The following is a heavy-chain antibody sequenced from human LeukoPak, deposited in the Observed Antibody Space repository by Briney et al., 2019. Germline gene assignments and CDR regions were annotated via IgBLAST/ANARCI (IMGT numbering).Heavy chain of an antibody. CDR3: AKRAVTTAGDLWFDP. V-gene: IGHV4-59*08. Sequence: SETLSLTCTVSGGSINNNYWGWFRQPPGKGLEWLGYIYSSGSTTYNPSLESRLAISIDTSKNHFSLKLSPVTAADTAVYFCAKRAVTTAGDLWFDPWGQGTLVTVSS. D-gene: IGHD2-21*01. CDR2: IYSSGST. J-gene: IGHJ5*02. CDR1: GGSINNNY.